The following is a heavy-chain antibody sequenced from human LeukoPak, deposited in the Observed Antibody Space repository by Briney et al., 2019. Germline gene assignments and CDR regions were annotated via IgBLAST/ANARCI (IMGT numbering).Heavy chain of an antibody. CDR3: STGGRRESDSSGFYLFYYGMDV. CDR1: GFTFSNAW. CDR2: IKSTTGGGTI. V-gene: IGHV3-15*01. Sequence: PGGSLRLSCAASGFTFSNAWMNWVRQAPGKGLEWVGRIKSTTGGGTIDSAAPVKGRFTISRDDSKNTLYLQMDSLKTEDTAVYYCSTGGRRESDSSGFYLFYYGMDVWGQGTTVTVSS. D-gene: IGHD3-22*01. J-gene: IGHJ6*02.